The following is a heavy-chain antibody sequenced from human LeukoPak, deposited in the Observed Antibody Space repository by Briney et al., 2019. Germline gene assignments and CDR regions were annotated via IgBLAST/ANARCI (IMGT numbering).Heavy chain of an antibody. CDR1: GFTFSSYA. D-gene: IGHD3-9*01. V-gene: IGHV3-23*01. CDR3: AKDGLRYFDWLLSTY. CDR2: ISGSGGSP. J-gene: IGHJ4*02. Sequence: QPGGSLRLSCAASGFTFSSYAMSWVRQAPGKGLEWVSAISGSGGSPYYADSVKGRFTISSDNSKNTLYLQMNSLRAEDTAVYYCAKDGLRYFDWLLSTYWGQGTLVTVSS.